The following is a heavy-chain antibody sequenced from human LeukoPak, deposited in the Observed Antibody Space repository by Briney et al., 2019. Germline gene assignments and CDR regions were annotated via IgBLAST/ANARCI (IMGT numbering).Heavy chain of an antibody. D-gene: IGHD3-10*01. CDR1: GFTFSSYW. CDR3: ARLVRGVGGLDV. Sequence: PGGSLRLSCEVSGFTFSSYWMSWVRQAPGKGLEWVANIKQDGSEIYYVESVKGRLTISRDNAKNSMYLQMNSLRAEDTAVYYCARLVRGVGGLDVWGQGTTLTVSS. CDR2: IKQDGSEI. V-gene: IGHV3-7*01. J-gene: IGHJ6*02.